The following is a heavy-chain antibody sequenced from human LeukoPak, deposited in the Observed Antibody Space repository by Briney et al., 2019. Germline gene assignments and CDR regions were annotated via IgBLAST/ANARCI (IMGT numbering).Heavy chain of an antibody. CDR3: ARGGQTYYYGSGSYLT. CDR1: GGSFSGYY. J-gene: IGHJ5*02. Sequence: PSETLSLTCAVYGGSFSGYYWSWIRQPPGKGLEWIGEINHSGSTNYNPSLKSRVTISVDTSKNQFSLKLSSATAADTAVHYCARGGQTYYYGSGSYLTWGQGTLVTVSS. CDR2: INHSGST. V-gene: IGHV4-34*01. D-gene: IGHD3-10*01.